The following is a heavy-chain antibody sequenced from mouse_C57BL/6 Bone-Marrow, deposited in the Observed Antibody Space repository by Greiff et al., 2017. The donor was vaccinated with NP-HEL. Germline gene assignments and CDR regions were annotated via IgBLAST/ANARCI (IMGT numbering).Heavy chain of an antibody. CDR1: GFTFSDYG. V-gene: IGHV5-17*01. CDR3: AAYDYASSGYDAMDY. CDR2: ISSGSSTI. Sequence: EVQLQQSGGGLVKPGGSLKLSCAASGFTFSDYGMHWVRQAPEQGLEWVAYISSGSSTIYYADTVKGRFTISRDNAKNPLFLQITSLRSADTSMYYCAAYDYASSGYDAMDYWGQGTSVTLSS. J-gene: IGHJ4*01. D-gene: IGHD1-1*01.